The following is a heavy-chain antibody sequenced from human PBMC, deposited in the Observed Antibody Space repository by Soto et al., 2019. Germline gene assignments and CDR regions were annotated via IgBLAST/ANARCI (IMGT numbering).Heavy chain of an antibody. CDR3: AVMGGSGNNWFDP. J-gene: IGHJ5*02. CDR2: INPSGGST. CDR1: GYTFTSYY. Sequence: ASVKLSCKASGYTFTSYYMHWVRQAPGQGLEWMGIINPSGGSTSYAQKFQGRVTMTRDTSTSTVYMELSSLRSEDTAVYYCAVMGGSGNNWFDPWGRGTLVTVSS. V-gene: IGHV1-46*03. D-gene: IGHD3-16*01.